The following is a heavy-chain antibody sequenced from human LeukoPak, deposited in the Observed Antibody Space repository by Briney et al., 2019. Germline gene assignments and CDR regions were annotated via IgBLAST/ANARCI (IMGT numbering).Heavy chain of an antibody. CDR3: AGSIATADCWFDP. J-gene: IGHJ5*02. CDR2: IYYSGST. Sequence: PSETLSLTCTVSVGSISSYYWSWIRQPPGKGLEWIGYIYYSGSTNYNPSLKSRVTISVDTSKNQFSLKLSSVTAADTAVYYCAGSIATADCWFDPWGQGTLVTVSS. D-gene: IGHD6-13*01. CDR1: VGSISSYY. V-gene: IGHV4-59*01.